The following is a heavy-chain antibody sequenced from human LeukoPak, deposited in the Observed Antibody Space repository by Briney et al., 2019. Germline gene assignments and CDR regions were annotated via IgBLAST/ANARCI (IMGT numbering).Heavy chain of an antibody. V-gene: IGHV1-3*01. D-gene: IGHD5-24*01. CDR3: ARVGLEDDFKLAY. CDR1: GYTFTNYA. J-gene: IGHJ4*02. CDR2: INGGNGNT. Sequence: ASVKASCKASGYTFTNYAMHWVRQAPGQRLEWMGWINGGNGNTQYSQNFQGRVTITRDTSASTAYMELSSLGSEDTALYYCARVGLEDDFKLAYWGQGTLVTVSS.